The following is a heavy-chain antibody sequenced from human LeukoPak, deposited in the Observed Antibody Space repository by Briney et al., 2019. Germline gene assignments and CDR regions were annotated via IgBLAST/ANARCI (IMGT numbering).Heavy chain of an antibody. CDR2: IYSGDT. V-gene: IGHV3-53*01. J-gene: IGHJ4*02. D-gene: IGHD1-26*01. Sequence: PGGSLRLSCTVSGFTVSSNSMSWVRQAPGKGLEWVSFIYSGDTRYSDSVKGRFTVSRDNSKNTVYLQMNSLRDEDTAVYYCAREKQSGGTPFDYWGQGSLVTVS. CDR1: GFTVSSNS. CDR3: AREKQSGGTPFDY.